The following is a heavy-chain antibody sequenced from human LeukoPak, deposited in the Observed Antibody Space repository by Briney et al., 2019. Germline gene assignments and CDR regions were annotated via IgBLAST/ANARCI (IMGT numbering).Heavy chain of an antibody. CDR1: GYTFTGYY. CDR2: ISSSSSTI. J-gene: IGHJ1*01. Sequence: ASVKVSCKASGYTFTGYYMHWVRQAPGKGLEWVSYISSSSSTIYYADSVKGRFTISRDNAKNSLYLQMNSLRAEDTAVYYCARTSWGYCSGGSCYPAEYFQHWGQGTLVTVSS. V-gene: IGHV3-48*01. D-gene: IGHD2-15*01. CDR3: ARTSWGYCSGGSCYPAEYFQH.